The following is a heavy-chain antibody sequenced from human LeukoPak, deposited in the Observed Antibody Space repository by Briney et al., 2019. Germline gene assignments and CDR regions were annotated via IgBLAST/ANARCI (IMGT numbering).Heavy chain of an antibody. CDR3: ATTRGVITLDGYHYYIDV. Sequence: SETLSLTCAVYGGSFSDFYCTWIRQPPGKGLEWIGEINHSGNTKYNPSLKSRVTILLDTSKTQFSLKVRSVTAADTAVYYCATTRGVITLDGYHYYIDVWGKGTTVTVSS. V-gene: IGHV4-34*01. J-gene: IGHJ6*03. CDR1: GGSFSDFY. D-gene: IGHD3-10*01. CDR2: INHSGNT.